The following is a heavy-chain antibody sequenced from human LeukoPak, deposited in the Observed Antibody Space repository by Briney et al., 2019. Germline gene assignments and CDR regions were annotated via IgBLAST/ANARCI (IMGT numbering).Heavy chain of an antibody. Sequence: GGSLRLSCAASGFTFSSYSMNWVRQAPGKGLEWVANIKQDESEKYYVDAVRGRFTISRDNAKRSLYLQMNGLRVEDTAVYYCTRTGILAVPGDYWGQGILVSVSS. CDR2: IKQDESEK. D-gene: IGHD6-19*01. CDR1: GFTFSSYS. V-gene: IGHV3-7*01. CDR3: TRTGILAVPGDY. J-gene: IGHJ4*02.